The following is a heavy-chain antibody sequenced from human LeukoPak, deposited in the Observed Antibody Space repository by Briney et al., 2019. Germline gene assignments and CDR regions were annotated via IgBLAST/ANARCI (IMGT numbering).Heavy chain of an antibody. D-gene: IGHD5-18*01. CDR3: VMDTAMTY. J-gene: IGHJ4*02. V-gene: IGHV3-30*02. CDR1: GFTFSSYG. CDR2: IRYDGSNE. Sequence: PGGSLRLSCAASGFTFSSYGMHWVRQAPGKGLEWVAFIRYDGSNEYYADSVKGRFTISRDNSKNTLYLQMNSLRAEDTAVYYCVMDTAMTYWGQGTLVTVSS.